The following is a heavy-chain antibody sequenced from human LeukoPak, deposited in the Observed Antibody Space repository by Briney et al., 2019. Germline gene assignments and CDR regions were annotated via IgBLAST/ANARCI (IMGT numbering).Heavy chain of an antibody. CDR2: IYTGGNT. CDR1: GFTVSGNY. CDR3: ARDLDYYDSPFGY. Sequence: QTGESLRLSCAASGFTVSGNYMSWVRQAPGKGLEWVSVIYTGGNTYHADSVKGRFTISRDNSKNTLYLQMNSLRAEDTAVYYCARDLDYYDSPFGYWGQGTLVTVSS. V-gene: IGHV3-66*01. J-gene: IGHJ4*02. D-gene: IGHD3-22*01.